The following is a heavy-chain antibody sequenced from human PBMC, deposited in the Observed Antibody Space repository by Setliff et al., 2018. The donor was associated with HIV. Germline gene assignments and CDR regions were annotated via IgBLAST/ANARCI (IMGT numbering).Heavy chain of an antibody. V-gene: IGHV3-73*01. D-gene: IGHD1-7*01. CDR2: IRSKADKYAT. Sequence: PGESLKISCAASGFTFSGAEIHWVRQASGKGLEWVGRIRSKADKYATDYGASAKGRFTISRDDSKNVVSLQMDSLRADDTAVYYCARSELLGQRYYFDFWGRGTLVTVSS. CDR3: ARSELLGQRYYFDF. CDR1: GFTFSGAE. J-gene: IGHJ4*01.